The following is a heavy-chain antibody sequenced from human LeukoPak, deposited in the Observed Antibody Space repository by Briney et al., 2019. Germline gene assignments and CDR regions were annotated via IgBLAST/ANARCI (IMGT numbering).Heavy chain of an antibody. CDR1: GGSISSSGYY. CDR2: IYYSGST. J-gene: IGHJ4*02. CDR3: AREGDYDYVWGSYPWGY. Sequence: PSETLSLTCTVSGGSISSSGYYWGWIRQPPGKGLEWIGSIYYSGSTYYNPSLKSRVTISVDTSKNQFSLKLSSVTAADTAVYYCAREGDYDYVWGSYPWGYWGQGTLVTVSS. V-gene: IGHV4-39*02. D-gene: IGHD3-16*02.